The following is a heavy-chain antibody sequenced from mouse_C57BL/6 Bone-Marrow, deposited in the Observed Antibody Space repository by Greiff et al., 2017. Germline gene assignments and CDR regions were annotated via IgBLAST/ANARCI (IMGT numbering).Heavy chain of an antibody. CDR2: IYPGDGDT. V-gene: IGHV1-82*01. CDR3: ARSRWLLEYFDV. J-gene: IGHJ1*03. CDR1: GYAFSSSW. D-gene: IGHD2-3*01. Sequence: QVQLKQSGPELVKPGASVKISCKASGYAFSSSWMNWVKQRPGKGLEWIGRIYPGDGDTNYNGKFKGKATLTADKSSSTAYMQLSSLTSEDSAVYFCARSRWLLEYFDVWGTGTTVTVSS.